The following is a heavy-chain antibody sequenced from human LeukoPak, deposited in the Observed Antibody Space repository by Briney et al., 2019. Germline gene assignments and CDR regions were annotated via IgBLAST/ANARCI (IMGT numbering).Heavy chain of an antibody. J-gene: IGHJ1*01. CDR2: ISSSSSTI. CDR1: GFTYSSYS. D-gene: IGHD6-13*01. V-gene: IGHV3-48*04. CDR3: ARDTGAAAVAAEYFQH. Sequence: GGSLRLSCAASGFTYSSYSMNWVRQAPGKGLEWVSYISSSSSTIYYADSVKGRFTISRDNAKNSLYLQMNSLRAEDTAVYYCARDTGAAAVAAEYFQHWGQGTLVTVSP.